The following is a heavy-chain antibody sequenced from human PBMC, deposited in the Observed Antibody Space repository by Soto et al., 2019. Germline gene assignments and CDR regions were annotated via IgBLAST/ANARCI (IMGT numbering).Heavy chain of an antibody. CDR1: GDAFSNFA. CDR2: IIPIFSTT. V-gene: IGHV1-69*01. D-gene: IGHD5-18*01. CDR3: AKERGIQMFLYAFDI. Sequence: QVQLVQSGAEVKKPGSSVRVSCKASGDAFSNFAISWVRQAPGQGLEWMGGIIPIFSTTVYAQKFQGRVTISADESTSTVYMQLSSLRSEDTAVYYGAKERGIQMFLYAFDIGGQGTAVAVSS. J-gene: IGHJ3*02.